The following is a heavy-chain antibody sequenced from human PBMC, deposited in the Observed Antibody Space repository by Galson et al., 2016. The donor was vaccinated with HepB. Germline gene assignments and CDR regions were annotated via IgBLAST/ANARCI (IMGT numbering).Heavy chain of an antibody. CDR1: GYTFIGYH. CDR3: ARGGVSPGP. V-gene: IGHV1-2*02. Sequence: SVKVSCKASGYTFIGYHMHWMRQAPGQGLEWMGWINPKSGGTNYTQKFQGRVTMTRDTSISTAYMELRRLRNDDTAFYCWARGGVSPGPWGQGTLVTVSS. CDR2: INPKSGGT. D-gene: IGHD1-14*01. J-gene: IGHJ5*02.